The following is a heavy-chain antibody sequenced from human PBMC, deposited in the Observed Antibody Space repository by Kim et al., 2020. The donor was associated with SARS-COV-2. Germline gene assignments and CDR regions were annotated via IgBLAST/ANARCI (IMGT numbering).Heavy chain of an antibody. CDR1: GFTFSDYY. CDR2: ISSSGSTI. D-gene: IGHD6-13*01. Sequence: GGSLRLSCAASGFTFSDYYMSWIRQAPGKGLEWVSYISSSGSTIYYADSVKGRFTISRDNAKNSLYLQMNSLRAEDTAVYYCARDYTSSSWYYYYYGMDVWGQGTTVTVSS. CDR3: ARDYTSSSWYYYYYGMDV. J-gene: IGHJ6*02. V-gene: IGHV3-11*01.